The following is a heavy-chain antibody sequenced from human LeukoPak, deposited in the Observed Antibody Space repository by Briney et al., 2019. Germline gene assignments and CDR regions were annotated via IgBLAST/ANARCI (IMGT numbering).Heavy chain of an antibody. CDR3: AKDSYVSGRPLHTFDV. CDR1: GFTFAIHA. J-gene: IGHJ3*01. Sequence: GGSLRLSCAASGFTFAIHAMTWVRQAPGKGLEWVSGISGDGASTHYAESVKGQFTISRDNSQNTLFLQMNSLRVEDTAIYYCAKDSYVSGRPLHTFDVCGQGTMVTVSS. V-gene: IGHV3-23*01. D-gene: IGHD3-10*01. CDR2: ISGDGAST.